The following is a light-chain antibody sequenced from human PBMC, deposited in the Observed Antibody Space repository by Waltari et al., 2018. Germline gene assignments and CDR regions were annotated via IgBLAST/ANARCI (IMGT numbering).Light chain of an antibody. CDR2: WAA. CDR1: QNLLYNSDNKNY. Sequence: DIVMTQSPDSLAVSLGERVTINCRSSQNLLYNSDNKNYLAWFQQKPGQPPKLLIYWAATRESGVPDRFSGSGSGTEFTLTISSLQPEDFATYYCQQSYSTPWTFGQGTKVEIK. V-gene: IGKV4-1*01. CDR3: QQSYSTPWT. J-gene: IGKJ1*01.